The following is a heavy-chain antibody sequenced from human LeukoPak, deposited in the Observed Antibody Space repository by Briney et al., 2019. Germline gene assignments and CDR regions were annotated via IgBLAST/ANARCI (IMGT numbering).Heavy chain of an antibody. CDR1: GGSIFNYY. CDR3: AVRPYYDSSGDFRY. D-gene: IGHD3-22*01. V-gene: IGHV4-59*08. J-gene: IGHJ4*02. CDR2: IYYGGST. Sequence: PSETLSLTCTVSGGSIFNYYWSWIRQPPGKGLEWIGYIYYGGSTNYNPSLKTRVTISVDTSKKSFSLRLSSVTAADTAVYYCAVRPYYDSSGDFRYWGQGTLVTVSS.